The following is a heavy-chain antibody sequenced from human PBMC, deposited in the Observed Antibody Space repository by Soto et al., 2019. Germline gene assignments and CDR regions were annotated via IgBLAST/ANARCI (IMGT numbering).Heavy chain of an antibody. CDR3: ARSGSNSGADAFDT. Sequence: TLSLTCTVSGGSVSSGRYYWSWIRQPPGKGLEWIGHIYYIGTTHYSPSVKSRVTISLDTSKNQFSLRLSSVTAADTAVYYCARSGSNSGADAFDTWGQGTMVTVSS. V-gene: IGHV4-61*01. CDR1: GGSVSSGRYY. CDR2: IYYIGTT. D-gene: IGHD5-18*01. J-gene: IGHJ3*02.